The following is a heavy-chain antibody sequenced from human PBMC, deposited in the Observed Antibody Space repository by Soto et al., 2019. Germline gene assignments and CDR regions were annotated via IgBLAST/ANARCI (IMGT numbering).Heavy chain of an antibody. CDR1: W. CDR3: ASSYSGSYY. J-gene: IGHJ4*02. D-gene: IGHD1-26*01. CDR2: VYHSGST. V-gene: IGHV4-4*02. Sequence: WWSWVRQPPGKGLEWIGEVYHSGSTNYNPSLKSRVTISVDKSKNQFSLKLSSVTAADTAVYYCASSYSGSYYWGQGTLVTVSS.